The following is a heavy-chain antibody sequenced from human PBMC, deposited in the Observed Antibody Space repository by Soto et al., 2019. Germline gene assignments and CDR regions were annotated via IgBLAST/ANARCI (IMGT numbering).Heavy chain of an antibody. D-gene: IGHD2-21*02. CDR3: ARESGDWPLNWFDP. V-gene: IGHV3-74*01. CDR1: SFDFSNHW. J-gene: IGHJ5*02. Sequence: GGSLRLSCAASSFDFSNHWMHWVRKRPAGGLVWVSRITSDGKSKAYAESVKGRFAISRDNAKNTLYLQMNGLTAEDTAVYYCARESGDWPLNWFDPWGQGTLVTVPQ. CDR2: ITSDGKSK.